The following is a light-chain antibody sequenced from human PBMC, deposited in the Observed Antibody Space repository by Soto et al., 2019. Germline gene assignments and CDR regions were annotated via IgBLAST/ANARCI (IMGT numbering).Light chain of an antibody. CDR3: RSYDSSLSGSYV. Sequence: QSVLTQPPSVSGAPGQRVTISCTGSSSNIGAGYDVHWYQQLPGTAPKLLIYGNSNRPSGVPDRFSGPKSGTSASLAITGLQAEDEADYYCRSYDSSLSGSYVFGTGTKVTVL. J-gene: IGLJ1*01. V-gene: IGLV1-40*01. CDR1: SSNIGAGYD. CDR2: GNS.